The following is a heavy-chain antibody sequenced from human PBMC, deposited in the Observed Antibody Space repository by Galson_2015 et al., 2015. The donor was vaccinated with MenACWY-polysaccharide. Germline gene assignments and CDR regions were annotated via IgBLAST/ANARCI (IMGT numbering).Heavy chain of an antibody. Sequence: SEPLSLTCRVSGGSLTAYYWAWIRQPPGKGLEWIGCIFYSGSNKYSTSLNSRVTISVDTSNNQFSLKLSSVTAADTAVYYCARSPGGYSSGGQIDSWGQGSLVTVSS. CDR3: ARSPGGYSSGGQIDS. CDR2: IFYSGSN. J-gene: IGHJ4*02. V-gene: IGHV4-59*01. CDR1: GGSLTAYY. D-gene: IGHD5-18*01.